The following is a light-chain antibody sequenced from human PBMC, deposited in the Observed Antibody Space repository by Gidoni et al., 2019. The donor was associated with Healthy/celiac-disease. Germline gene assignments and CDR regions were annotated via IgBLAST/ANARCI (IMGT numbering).Light chain of an antibody. V-gene: IGKV3-11*01. J-gene: IGKJ5*01. Sequence: EIVLTQSPATLSLSPGERATLSCRASQSVSSYLAWYQQKPGQAPRLLIYDASNRATGIPAQVRGRGSWNDFTPTNSRLEPEGFSVYYCQQRSNWPPAFGQGTRLEIK. CDR1: QSVSSY. CDR2: DAS. CDR3: QQRSNWPPA.